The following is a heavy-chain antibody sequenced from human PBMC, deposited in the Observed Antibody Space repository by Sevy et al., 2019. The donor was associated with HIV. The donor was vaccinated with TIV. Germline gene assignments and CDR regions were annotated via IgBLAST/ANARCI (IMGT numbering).Heavy chain of an antibody. Sequence: SETLSLTCAVYGGSFSGYYWSWIRQPPGKGLEWIGEINHSGSTNYNPSLKSRVTISVDTSKNQFSLKLGSVTAADTAVYYCARVATFSMVRGVGYWFDPWGQGTLVTVSS. CDR2: INHSGST. CDR3: ARVATFSMVRGVGYWFDP. CDR1: GGSFSGYY. V-gene: IGHV4-34*01. D-gene: IGHD3-10*01. J-gene: IGHJ5*02.